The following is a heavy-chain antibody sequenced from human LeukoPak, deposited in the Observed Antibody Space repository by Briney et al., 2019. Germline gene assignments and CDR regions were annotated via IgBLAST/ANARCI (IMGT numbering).Heavy chain of an antibody. Sequence: GGSLRLSCAASGFTFSSYEMNWVRQAPGKGLEWVSYISSSGNIIYYADSVKGRFTISRDNAKNSMYLQMNSLRADDTAVYHCARYCSSASCYVPYFDYWGQGTLVTASS. V-gene: IGHV3-48*03. J-gene: IGHJ4*02. CDR3: ARYCSSASCYVPYFDY. CDR2: ISSSGNII. D-gene: IGHD2-2*01. CDR1: GFTFSSYE.